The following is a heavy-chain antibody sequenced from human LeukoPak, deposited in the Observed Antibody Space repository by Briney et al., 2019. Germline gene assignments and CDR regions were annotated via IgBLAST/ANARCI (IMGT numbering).Heavy chain of an antibody. V-gene: IGHV3-23*01. CDR3: ARDPKFFDY. J-gene: IGHJ4*02. Sequence: GGSLRLSCAASGFTFSGSAMSWVRQAPGEGLEWVSLISYSGANSYYTDSVKGRFTISRDNSKNTLYLQMNSLRAEDTAVYYCARDPKFFDYWGQGTQVTVSS. CDR2: ISYSGANS. CDR1: GFTFSGSA.